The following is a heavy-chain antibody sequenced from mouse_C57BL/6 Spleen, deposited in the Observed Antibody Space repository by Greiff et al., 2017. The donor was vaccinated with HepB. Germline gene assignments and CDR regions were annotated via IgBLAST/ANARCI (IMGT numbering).Heavy chain of an antibody. Sequence: VQLQQPGAELVRPGSSVKLSCKASGYTFTSYWMHWVKQRPIQGLEWIGNIDPSDSETHYNQKFKDKATLTVDKSSSTAYMQLSSLTSEDSAVYYCARALFTTDWYFDVWGTGTTVTVSS. CDR1: GYTFTSYW. V-gene: IGHV1-52*01. CDR2: IDPSDSET. D-gene: IGHD1-1*01. J-gene: IGHJ1*03. CDR3: ARALFTTDWYFDV.